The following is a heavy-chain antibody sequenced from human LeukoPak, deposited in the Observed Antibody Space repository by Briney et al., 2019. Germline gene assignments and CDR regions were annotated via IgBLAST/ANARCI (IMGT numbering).Heavy chain of an antibody. J-gene: IGHJ3*02. V-gene: IGHV3-48*02. CDR2: ISSSSSSI. CDR3: AREPRESCAAFDI. Sequence: PGGSLRLSCAASGFTFRTYSMNWVRQAPGKGLEWVSYISSSSSSIYYADSVKGRFTISRDYAKNSLYLQMNSLRDEDTAVYYCAREPRESCAAFDIWGQGTMVTVSS. CDR1: GFTFRTYS.